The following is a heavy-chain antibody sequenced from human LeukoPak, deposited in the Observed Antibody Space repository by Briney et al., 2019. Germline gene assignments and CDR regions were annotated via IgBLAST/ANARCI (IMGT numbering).Heavy chain of an antibody. CDR2: IRYDGSNK. D-gene: IGHD3-10*01. CDR3: AKDRAMVRSFTDY. Sequence: PGGSLRLSCAASGFTFSSYGMHWVRQAPGKGLEWVAFIRYDGSNKYYADSVKGRFTISRDNSKNTLYLQMNSLRAEDTAVYYCAKDRAMVRSFTDYWGQGTLVTVSS. CDR1: GFTFSSYG. V-gene: IGHV3-30*02. J-gene: IGHJ4*02.